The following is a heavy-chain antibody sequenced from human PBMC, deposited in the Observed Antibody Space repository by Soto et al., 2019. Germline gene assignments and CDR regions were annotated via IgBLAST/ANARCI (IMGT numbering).Heavy chain of an antibody. V-gene: IGHV4-34*01. Sequence: PSETLSLTCAVYDESFSEYYWTWIRQPPGKGLEWIGEIKRRGSTNYNPSLKSRVTISVDTSKNQFSLKLSSVTAADTAVYYCASFSSFGVAPHKDWGQGTLVTVSS. CDR3: ASFSSFGVAPHKD. CDR1: DESFSEYY. J-gene: IGHJ4*02. D-gene: IGHD3-3*01. CDR2: IKRRGST.